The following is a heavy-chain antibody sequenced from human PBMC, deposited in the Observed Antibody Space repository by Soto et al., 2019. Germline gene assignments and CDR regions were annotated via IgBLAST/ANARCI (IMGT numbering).Heavy chain of an antibody. Sequence: PGGSLRLSCAASGFTFSSYAMTWVRQAPGKGLEWVSYIGGSSVSTYYADSVKGRFTISRDNSKNTLYLQMNSLRAEDTAVYYCAKDRGLHYGSTSLDYWGQGTLVTVSS. CDR3: AKDRGLHYGSTSLDY. D-gene: IGHD6-6*01. CDR1: GFTFSSYA. J-gene: IGHJ4*02. CDR2: IGGSSVST. V-gene: IGHV3-23*01.